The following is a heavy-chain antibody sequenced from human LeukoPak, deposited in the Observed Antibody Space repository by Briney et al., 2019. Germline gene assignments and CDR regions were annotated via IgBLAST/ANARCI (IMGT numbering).Heavy chain of an antibody. V-gene: IGHV4-34*01. Sequence: SETLSLTCAVYSGSFSGYYWSWIRQPPGKGLEWIGEINHSGSTNYNPSLKSRVTISVDTSKNQFSLKLSSVTAADTAVYYCARDPTGYSYGYYYYGMDVWGQGTTVTVSS. CDR1: SGSFSGYY. CDR3: ARDPTGYSYGYYYYGMDV. J-gene: IGHJ6*02. CDR2: INHSGST. D-gene: IGHD5-18*01.